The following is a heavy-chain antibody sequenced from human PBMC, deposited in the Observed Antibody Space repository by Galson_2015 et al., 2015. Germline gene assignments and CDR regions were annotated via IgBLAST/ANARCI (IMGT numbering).Heavy chain of an antibody. D-gene: IGHD3-22*01. Sequence: SVKVSCKASGYTFTSYYMHWVRQAPGQGLEWMGIINPSGGSTSYAQKFQGRVTMTRDTSTSTVYMELSSLRSEDTAVYYCARVIDSSGYYKRGRWFDPWGQGTLVTVSS. CDR1: GYTFTSYY. V-gene: IGHV1-46*01. CDR2: INPSGGST. J-gene: IGHJ5*02. CDR3: ARVIDSSGYYKRGRWFDP.